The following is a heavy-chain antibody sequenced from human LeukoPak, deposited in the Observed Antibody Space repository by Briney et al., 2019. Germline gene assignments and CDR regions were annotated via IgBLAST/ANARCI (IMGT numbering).Heavy chain of an antibody. Sequence: GGSLRPSCAASGFTFNSYEMNWVRQAPGKGLEWVSYISSSGSTIYYTDSVKGRFTISRDNAKNSLYLQMNSLRAEDTAVYYCARLFTAMVYFFDYWGQGTLVTVSS. CDR3: ARLFTAMVYFFDY. D-gene: IGHD5-18*01. CDR1: GFTFNSYE. CDR2: ISSSGSTI. V-gene: IGHV3-48*03. J-gene: IGHJ4*02.